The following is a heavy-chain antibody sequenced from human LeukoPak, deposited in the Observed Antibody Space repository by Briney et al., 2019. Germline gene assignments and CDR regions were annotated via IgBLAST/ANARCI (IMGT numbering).Heavy chain of an antibody. CDR3: AKNGGYSYGSDCGMDV. CDR2: ISGSGGST. D-gene: IGHD5-18*01. V-gene: IGHV3-23*01. Sequence: GGLRLSCAASGFTFSSYAMSWVRQAPGKGLEWVSAISGSGGSTHYADSVKGRFTISRDNSKNTLYLQMNSLRAEDTAVYYCAKNGGYSYGSDCGMDVRGQGTTVTVSS. CDR1: GFTFSSYA. J-gene: IGHJ6*02.